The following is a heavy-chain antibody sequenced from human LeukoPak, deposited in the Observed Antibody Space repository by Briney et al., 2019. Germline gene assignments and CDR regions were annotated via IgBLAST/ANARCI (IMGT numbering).Heavy chain of an antibody. CDR3: ASKSTDHGELRFDY. J-gene: IGHJ4*02. D-gene: IGHD4-17*01. Sequence: SETLSLTCTISGDSTNTYFWSWIRQPPGKGLEWIGYIYYTGTTNYNPSLKSRVTISVDTSKNQFSLEVSSVTAADTGVYYCASKSTDHGELRFDYWGRGTLVTVSS. V-gene: IGHV4-59*01. CDR1: GDSTNTYF. CDR2: IYYTGTT.